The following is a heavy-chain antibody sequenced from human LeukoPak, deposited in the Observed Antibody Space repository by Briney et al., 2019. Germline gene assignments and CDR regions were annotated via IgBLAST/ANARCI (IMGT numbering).Heavy chain of an antibody. CDR1: GFTFRDYA. Sequence: PGGSLRLSCATSGFTFRDYAMNWVRQAPGKGLEWVSAISGSGGSTYFTDSVRGRFTISRDNSKNTLYLQMGSLRAEDMAVYYCASSSPAYSSSSNHYYYGMDVWGQGTTVTVSS. J-gene: IGHJ6*02. CDR3: ASSSPAYSSSSNHYYYGMDV. CDR2: ISGSGGST. D-gene: IGHD6-6*01. V-gene: IGHV3-23*01.